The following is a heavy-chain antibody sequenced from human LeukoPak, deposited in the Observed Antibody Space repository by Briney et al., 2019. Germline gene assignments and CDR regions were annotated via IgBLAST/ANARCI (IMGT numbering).Heavy chain of an antibody. CDR2: IKPDEGEK. J-gene: IGHJ2*01. V-gene: IGHV3-7*01. Sequence: GGSLRLSCAASGFSLSSDWMIWVRQAPGKGLEWVANIKPDEGEKYYLESVKGRFTVSRDNAKNSLYLQMNNLRAEDTAVYYCVRYYTRQSWYFDLWGRGTLVTVSS. CDR3: VRYYTRQSWYFDL. D-gene: IGHD3-10*01. CDR1: GFSLSSDW.